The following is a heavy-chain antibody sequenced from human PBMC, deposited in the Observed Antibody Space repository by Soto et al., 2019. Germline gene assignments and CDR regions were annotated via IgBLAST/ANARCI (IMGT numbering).Heavy chain of an antibody. V-gene: IGHV1-8*01. CDR3: ASPARNYNFWSGYSFDI. D-gene: IGHD3-3*01. CDR2: IVAVIGNA. J-gene: IGHJ3*02. CDR1: GYTFTSYD. Sequence: GASVKVSCKASGYTFTSYDINWVRQARGQRLEWMGRIVAVIGNANYAQKFQERVTMTRNTSTSTAYMELSSLRSEDTAVYYCASPARNYNFWSGYSFDIWGQGTMVTVSS.